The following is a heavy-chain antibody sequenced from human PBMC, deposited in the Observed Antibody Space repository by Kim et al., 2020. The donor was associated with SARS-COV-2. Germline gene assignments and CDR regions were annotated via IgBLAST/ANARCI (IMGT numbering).Heavy chain of an antibody. V-gene: IGHV3-33*01. D-gene: IGHD2-2*01. J-gene: IGHJ4*02. CDR2: FWSGGNKA. CDR3: ARDDRTSPSCYGV. Sequence: GKGLEWEAWFWSGGNKARHADSVKGRFTTSRDNSKNVISLQMCGLTAEDTAVYYCARDDRTSPSCYGVWGQGILVTVSS.